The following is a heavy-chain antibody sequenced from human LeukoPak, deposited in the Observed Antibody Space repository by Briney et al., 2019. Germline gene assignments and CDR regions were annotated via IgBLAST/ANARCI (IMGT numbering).Heavy chain of an antibody. CDR3: ARGKVLLDWFDP. CDR2: IIPIFGTA. D-gene: IGHD4/OR15-4a*01. Sequence: ASVKVSCKASGGTFSSYVISWVRQAPGQGLEWMGGIIPIFGTANYAQKFQGRVTITTDESTSTAYMELSSLRSEDTAVYYCARGKVLLDWFDPWGQGTLVTVSS. J-gene: IGHJ5*02. CDR1: GGTFSSYV. V-gene: IGHV1-69*05.